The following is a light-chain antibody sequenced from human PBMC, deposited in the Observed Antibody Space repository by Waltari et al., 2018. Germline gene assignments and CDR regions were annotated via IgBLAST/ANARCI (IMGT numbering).Light chain of an antibody. CDR1: QSLLYRSNNRNY. CDR3: QQFSGLPLT. Sequence: DIVMTQSPDSLAVSLGERATINCTSSQSLLYRSNNRNYLAWYQQKPGQPPRLLIYWASTRESGVPDRFSGSESGTDFTLTISSLQAEDVAVYYCQQFSGLPLTFGGGTKVEI. J-gene: IGKJ4*01. CDR2: WAS. V-gene: IGKV4-1*01.